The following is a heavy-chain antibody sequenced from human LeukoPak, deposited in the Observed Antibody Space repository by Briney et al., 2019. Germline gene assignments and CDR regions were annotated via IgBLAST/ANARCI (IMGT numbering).Heavy chain of an antibody. CDR2: ISDDGSGT. CDR1: GFIFSDYA. Sequence: GGSLRLSCAASGFIFSDYAMSWVSQAPGQGLEWVSTISDDGSGTYYADSVKGRFTISRDNSKNTLFLQINSLRAEDSAVYYCATDLESSSWTYYFDYWGQGTLVTVSS. D-gene: IGHD6-13*01. CDR3: ATDLESSSWTYYFDY. J-gene: IGHJ4*02. V-gene: IGHV3-23*01.